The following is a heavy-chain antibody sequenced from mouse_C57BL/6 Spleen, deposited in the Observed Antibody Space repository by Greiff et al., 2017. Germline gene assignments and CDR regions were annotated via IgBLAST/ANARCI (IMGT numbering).Heavy chain of an antibody. CDR1: GYSFTGYF. D-gene: IGHD1-1*01. Sequence: VHVKQSGPELVKPGDSVKISCKASGYSFTGYFMNWVMQSHGKSLEWIGRINPYNGDTFYNQKFKGKAKLTVDKSSSTAHMELRSLTSEDSAVYYCARRITTVVATDAMDYWGQGTSVTVSS. V-gene: IGHV1-20*01. CDR2: INPYNGDT. CDR3: ARRITTVVATDAMDY. J-gene: IGHJ4*01.